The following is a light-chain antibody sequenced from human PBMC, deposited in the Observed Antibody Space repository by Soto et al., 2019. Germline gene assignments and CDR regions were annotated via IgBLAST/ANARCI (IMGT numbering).Light chain of an antibody. V-gene: IGKV1-5*03. CDR1: QSLDSW. J-gene: IGKJ1*01. CDR2: KTS. Sequence: DIQMTQSPSTLSASVEDRVTITCRASQSLDSWLAWYQQKPGKPPKLLIYKTSILEFGVPLRFSGSGSGTLFTLTISSLQPDDFATYYCQQYHSFSTFGQGTKVEIK. CDR3: QQYHSFST.